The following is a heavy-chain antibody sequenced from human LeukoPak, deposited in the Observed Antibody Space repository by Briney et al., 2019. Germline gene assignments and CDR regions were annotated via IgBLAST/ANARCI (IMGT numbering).Heavy chain of an antibody. CDR2: IDDSGST. J-gene: IGHJ5*02. V-gene: IGHV4-39*01. Sequence: SETLSLTCAVFGDSISGSTYYWGWIRQPPGKGLEWIGSIDDSGSTYYSPSLKSRVTISVDSSTNQFSLKLNSVTAADTAVYYCARHGWRHLVDVWFDPWGQGGLVTASS. CDR3: ARHGWRHLVDVWFDP. CDR1: GDSISGSTYY. D-gene: IGHD6-13*01.